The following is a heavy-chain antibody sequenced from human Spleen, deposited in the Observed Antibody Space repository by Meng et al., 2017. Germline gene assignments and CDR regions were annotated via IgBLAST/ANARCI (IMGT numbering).Heavy chain of an antibody. J-gene: IGHJ4*02. Sequence: EVQLVESGGDLVKPGGSLRLSCAASGFYFNNAWMSWVRQAPGKGLEWVGRIKSNTDGGTAEYAAPVTGRFTISRDDSKSTLYLKMSGLRIDDTGVYYCTWDDKAVSDYWGQGTLVTVSS. CDR2: IKSNTDGGTA. D-gene: IGHD1-26*01. CDR3: TWDDKAVSDY. CDR1: GFYFNNAW. V-gene: IGHV3-15*01.